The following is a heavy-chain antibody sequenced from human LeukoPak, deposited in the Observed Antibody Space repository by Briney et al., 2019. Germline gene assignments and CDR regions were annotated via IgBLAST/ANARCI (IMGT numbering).Heavy chain of an antibody. CDR1: GYTFTSYD. D-gene: IGHD3-22*01. V-gene: IGHV1-8*01. Sequence: ASVKVSCKASGYTFTSYDINWVRQATGQGLEWMGWMNPNSGNTGYAQKFQGRVTMTRNTSISTAYMELSSLRSEDTAVYYCARVGRYYYDSSGYYPYWSQGTLVTVSS. J-gene: IGHJ4*02. CDR3: ARVGRYYYDSSGYYPY. CDR2: MNPNSGNT.